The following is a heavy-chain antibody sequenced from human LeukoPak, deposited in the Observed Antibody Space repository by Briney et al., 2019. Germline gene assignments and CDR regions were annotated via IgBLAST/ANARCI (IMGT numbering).Heavy chain of an antibody. Sequence: GASVKVSCKASGYTFTSYYMHWVRQAPGQGLEWMGIINPSGGSTSYAQKFQGRVIMTRDMSTSTVYMELSSLRSEDTAVYYCARDRLGYSSSWSPRLYYYYYMDVWGKGTTVTVSS. D-gene: IGHD6-13*01. J-gene: IGHJ6*03. CDR3: ARDRLGYSSSWSPRLYYYYYMDV. V-gene: IGHV1-46*01. CDR2: INPSGGST. CDR1: GYTFTSYY.